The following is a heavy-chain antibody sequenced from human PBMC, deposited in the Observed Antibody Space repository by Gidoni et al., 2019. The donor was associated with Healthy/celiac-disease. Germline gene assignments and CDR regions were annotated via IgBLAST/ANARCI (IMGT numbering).Heavy chain of an antibody. CDR2: IKSKTDGGTT. Sequence: EVQRVGSGGGLVKPGGSVRLSCAASDSTFSNAWMRWVRQAPGKGLEWVGLIKSKTDGGTTDYAAPVKGRLTISRDDSKNTLYLQMNSLKTEDTAVYYCSSGYLYYYYGMDVWGQGTTVTVSS. CDR3: SSGYLYYYYGMDV. J-gene: IGHJ6*02. V-gene: IGHV3-15*01. D-gene: IGHD3-22*01. CDR1: DSTFSNAW.